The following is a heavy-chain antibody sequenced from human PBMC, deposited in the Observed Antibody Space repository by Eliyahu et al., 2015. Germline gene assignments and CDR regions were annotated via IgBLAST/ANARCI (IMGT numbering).Heavy chain of an antibody. CDR3: AKEPDSSGWFDP. CDR2: ISGNGGKT. Sequence: EVQLLESGGGLVQPGGSLRLSXAASGFTFRSYAMSWXRQAPGKGLEWVSAISGNGGKTYYADSVKGRFTISRDNSKNTLYLQMXSLRAXDTAVYYCAKEPDSSGWFDPWGQGTLVTVSS. J-gene: IGHJ5*02. CDR1: GFTFRSYA. D-gene: IGHD3-22*01. V-gene: IGHV3-23*01.